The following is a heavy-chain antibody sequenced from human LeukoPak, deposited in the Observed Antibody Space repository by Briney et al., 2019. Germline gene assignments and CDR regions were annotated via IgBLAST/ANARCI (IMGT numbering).Heavy chain of an antibody. CDR2: ISYVETSK. CDR1: GFTFSSYA. Sequence: PGGSLRLSCAASGFTFSSYAMHWVRQAPGKGLEWVAVISYVETSKYYADSVKGRFTISRDNSKSTLYLQMNSLRAEDTAVYYCARDLVSSSSSRDYYYAVDVWGQGTTVTVSS. J-gene: IGHJ6*02. CDR3: ARDLVSSSSSRDYYYAVDV. V-gene: IGHV3-30-3*01. D-gene: IGHD6-6*01.